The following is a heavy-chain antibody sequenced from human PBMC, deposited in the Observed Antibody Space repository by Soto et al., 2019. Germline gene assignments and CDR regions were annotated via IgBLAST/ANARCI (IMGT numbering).Heavy chain of an antibody. CDR2: ISYDGNNK. D-gene: IGHD4-17*01. J-gene: IGHJ4*02. CDR3: ARAPTTVTTAYYFDY. V-gene: IGHV3-30-3*01. CDR1: GFPFSSYA. Sequence: QVQLVESGGGVVKLGGSLRPSCAASGFPFSSYARPWVRQAPGKGLGWVAVISYDGNNKYYADSVKGRFTISRDNSKNTLYLQMNSLRADDTAVYYCARAPTTVTTAYYFDYWGQGTLVTVSS.